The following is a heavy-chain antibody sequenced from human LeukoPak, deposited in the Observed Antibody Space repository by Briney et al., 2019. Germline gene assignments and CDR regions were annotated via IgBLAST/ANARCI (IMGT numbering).Heavy chain of an antibody. CDR3: AKTLSGSYYGMDV. Sequence: GGSLRLSCAASGFTFSSYAMSWVRQAPGNGLEWGSAISGSGGSTYYADSVKGRFTISRDNSKNTLYLQMNSLRAEDTAVYYCAKTLSGSYYGMDVWGQGTTVPVSS. J-gene: IGHJ6*02. CDR2: ISGSGGST. D-gene: IGHD1-26*01. CDR1: GFTFSSYA. V-gene: IGHV3-23*01.